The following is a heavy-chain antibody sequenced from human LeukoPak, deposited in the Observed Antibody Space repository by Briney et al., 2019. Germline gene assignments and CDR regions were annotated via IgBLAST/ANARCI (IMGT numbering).Heavy chain of an antibody. CDR3: ARQNPGIAAAGFDY. D-gene: IGHD6-13*01. V-gene: IGHV4-4*02. CDR2: IYHSGST. J-gene: IGHJ4*02. Sequence: KPSETLSLTCAVSGGSISSSNWWSWVRQPPGKGLEWIGEIYHSGSTNYNPSLKSRVTISVDKSKNQFSLKLSSVTAADTAVYYCARQNPGIAAAGFDYWGQGTLVTVSS. CDR1: GGSISSSNW.